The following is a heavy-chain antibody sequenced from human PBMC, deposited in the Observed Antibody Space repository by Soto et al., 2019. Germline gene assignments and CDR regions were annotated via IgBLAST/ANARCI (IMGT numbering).Heavy chain of an antibody. CDR3: ARLGQYSSSRPYYGMDV. V-gene: IGHV5-10-1*01. CDR2: IDPSDSYT. J-gene: IGHJ6*02. Sequence: PGESLKISCKGSGYSFTSYWISWVRQMPGKGLEWMGRIDPSDSYTNYSPSFQGHVTISADKSISTAYLQWSSLKASDTAMYYCARLGQYSSSRPYYGMDVWGQGTAVTVSS. CDR1: GYSFTSYW. D-gene: IGHD6-6*01.